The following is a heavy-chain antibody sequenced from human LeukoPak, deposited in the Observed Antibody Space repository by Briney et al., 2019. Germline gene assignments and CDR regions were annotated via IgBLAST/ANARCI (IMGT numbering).Heavy chain of an antibody. CDR3: ARRGLIAAPDY. V-gene: IGHV3-33*01. J-gene: IGHJ4*02. Sequence: GGSLRLSCAASGFTFSSYGMHRVRQAPGKGLEGVAVIWYDGSNKYYADSVKGRFTISRDNSKNTLYLQMNSLRAEDTAVYYCARRGLIAAPDYWGQGTPVTVSS. CDR1: GFTFSSYG. D-gene: IGHD6-13*01. CDR2: IWYDGSNK.